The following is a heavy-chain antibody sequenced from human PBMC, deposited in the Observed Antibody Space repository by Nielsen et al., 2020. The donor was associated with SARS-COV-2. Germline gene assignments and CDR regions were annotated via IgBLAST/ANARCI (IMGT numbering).Heavy chain of an antibody. CDR2: IYTDGST. CDR1: GFTVSSNY. J-gene: IGHJ6*02. CDR3: ARDLDYYGMDV. Sequence: GESLKISCAASGFTVSSNYMSWVRQAPGKGLEWVSVIYTDGSTYYADSVKGRFIISRDNSKNTLYLQMNSLRAEDTAVYYCARDLDYYGMDVWGQGTTVTVSS. V-gene: IGHV3-53*01.